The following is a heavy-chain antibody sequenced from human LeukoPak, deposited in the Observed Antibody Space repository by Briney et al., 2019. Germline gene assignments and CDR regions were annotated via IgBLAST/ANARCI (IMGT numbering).Heavy chain of an antibody. CDR2: IKEDGSEK. V-gene: IGHV3-7*01. D-gene: IGHD3-10*01. Sequence: PGGSLRLSCAASGFTFSSSWMNWVRQAPGKGLEWVANIKEDGSEKYYVDSVKGRFTISRDNAKKSLYLQMKSLRAEDTAVYYCTRVSLLDSPDYWGQGTLVTVSS. CDR3: TRVSLLDSPDY. CDR1: GFTFSSSW. J-gene: IGHJ4*02.